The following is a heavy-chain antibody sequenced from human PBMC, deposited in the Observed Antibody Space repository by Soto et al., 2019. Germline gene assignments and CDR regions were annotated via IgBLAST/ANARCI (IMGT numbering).Heavy chain of an antibody. CDR1: GYTFTSYG. CDR3: AKAGLGGSGLYYFDY. Sequence: ASVKVSCKASGYTFTSYGISWVRQAPGQGLEWMGWISAYNGNTNYAQKLQGRVTMTTDTSTSTAYMELRSLRSDDTAVYYCAKAGLGGSGLYYFDYWGQGTLVTVSS. J-gene: IGHJ4*02. CDR2: ISAYNGNT. V-gene: IGHV1-18*01. D-gene: IGHD3-10*01.